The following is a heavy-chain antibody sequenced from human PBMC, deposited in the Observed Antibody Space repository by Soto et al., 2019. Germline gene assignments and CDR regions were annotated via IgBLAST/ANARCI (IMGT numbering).Heavy chain of an antibody. V-gene: IGHV4-31*03. CDR3: ARGYYYDSSGYFPY. D-gene: IGHD3-22*01. CDR1: GGSISSGGYY. CDR2: IYYSGST. J-gene: IGHJ4*02. Sequence: QVQLQESGPGLVKPSQTLSLTCTVSGGSISSGGYYWSWIRQHPGKGLEGIGDIYYSGSTYYNPSLNSRVTISVDTAKNHFSLKLRSVTAADTAVYYCARGYYYDSSGYFPYWGQGTLVTVSS.